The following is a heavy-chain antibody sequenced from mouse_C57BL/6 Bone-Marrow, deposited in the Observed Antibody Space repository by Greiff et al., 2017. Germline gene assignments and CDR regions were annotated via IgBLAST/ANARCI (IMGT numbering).Heavy chain of an antibody. Sequence: VQLQQPGAELVKPGASVKMSCKASGYTFTSSWITWVKQRPGQGLEWIGDIYPTSGRTNYNEKFKSKAILTVDTSSNPAYMPLSSLTSEDSAVFYCARSGPLGRSFDYWGQGTTLTVSS. CDR1: GYTFTSSW. V-gene: IGHV1-55*01. D-gene: IGHD4-1*01. CDR3: ARSGPLGRSFDY. CDR2: IYPTSGRT. J-gene: IGHJ2*01.